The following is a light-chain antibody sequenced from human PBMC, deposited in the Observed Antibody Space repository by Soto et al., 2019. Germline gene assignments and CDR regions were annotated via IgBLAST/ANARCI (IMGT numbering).Light chain of an antibody. CDR3: CSYAGSSTYV. J-gene: IGLJ1*01. V-gene: IGLV2-23*02. Sequence: QSALTQPASVSGSPGRWITISCTGTSSDVGSYNLVSWYQQHPGKAPKVMIYEVSKRPSGVPNRFSGSKSGYTASLTISGLQAEDEADYYCCSYAGSSTYVFGAGTKVTVL. CDR1: SSDVGSYNL. CDR2: EVS.